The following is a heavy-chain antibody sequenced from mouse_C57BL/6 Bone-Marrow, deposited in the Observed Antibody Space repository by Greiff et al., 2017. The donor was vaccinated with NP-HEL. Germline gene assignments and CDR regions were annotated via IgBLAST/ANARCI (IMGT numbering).Heavy chain of an antibody. V-gene: IGHV1-82*01. Sequence: VKLMESGPELVKPGASVKISCKASGYAFSSSWMNWVKQRPGKGLEWIGRIYPGDGDTNYNGKFKGKATLTADKSSSTAYMQLSSLTSEDSAVYFCARSHENWADYWGQGTTLTVSS. CDR3: ARSHENWADY. D-gene: IGHD4-1*01. J-gene: IGHJ2*01. CDR2: IYPGDGDT. CDR1: GYAFSSSW.